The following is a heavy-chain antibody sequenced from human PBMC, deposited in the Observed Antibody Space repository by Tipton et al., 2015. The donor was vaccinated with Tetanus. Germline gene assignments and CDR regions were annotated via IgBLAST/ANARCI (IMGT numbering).Heavy chain of an antibody. V-gene: IGHV1-69*01. CDR2: IFPLYGTA. J-gene: IGHJ5*01. CDR3: ARPDRYCSGGSCYLALDS. Sequence: QSGAEVKRPGSSVRVSCKTSGGTFRNYAISWVRQAPGQGLEWMGGIFPLYGTANYSPNFQGRVTITADDSTGTAHMQLSSLTSDDTAVYYCARPDRYCSGGSCYLALDSWGQGTLITVSS. CDR1: GGTFRNYA. D-gene: IGHD2-15*01.